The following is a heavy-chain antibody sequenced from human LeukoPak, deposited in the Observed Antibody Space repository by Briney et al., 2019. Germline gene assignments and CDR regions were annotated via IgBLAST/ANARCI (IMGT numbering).Heavy chain of an antibody. V-gene: IGHV3-74*01. J-gene: IGHJ4*02. CDR3: ARDHPWYYDSSGYLNY. Sequence: GGSLRLSCVASGFTFISYAMNWVRQAPGKGLVWVSRINSDGSSTSYADSVKGRFTISRDNAKNTLYLQMNSLRAEDTAVYYCARDHPWYYDSSGYLNYWGQGTLVTVSS. D-gene: IGHD3-22*01. CDR2: INSDGSST. CDR1: GFTFISYA.